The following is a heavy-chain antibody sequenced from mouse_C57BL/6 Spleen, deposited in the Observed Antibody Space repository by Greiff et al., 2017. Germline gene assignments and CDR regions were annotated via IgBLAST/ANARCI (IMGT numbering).Heavy chain of an antibody. CDR1: GYAFSSSW. CDR2: IYPGDGDT. V-gene: IGHV1-82*01. J-gene: IGHJ2*01. Sequence: QVQLQQSGPELVKPGASVKISCKASGYAFSSSWMNWVKQRPGKGLEWIGRIYPGDGDTNYNGKFKGKATLTADKSSSTAYMQLSSLTSEDSAVYFCARSLGRDYYYFDYWGQGTTLTVSS. D-gene: IGHD4-1*01. CDR3: ARSLGRDYYYFDY.